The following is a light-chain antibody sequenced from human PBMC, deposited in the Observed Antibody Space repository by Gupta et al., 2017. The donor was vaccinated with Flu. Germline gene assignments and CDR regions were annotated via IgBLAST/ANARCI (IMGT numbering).Light chain of an antibody. V-gene: IGKV2-40*01. CDR2: TLL. Sequence: EIVLPQTPLSLPVTPGEPASISCRSSQSHLDSDTGKTYVDWFLQRPGQSPQLLIYTLLYRATGVPERFSGSGSGTEFTLTISRLEAEDFGVYYCKQRRDFPWTFGQGTTVEIK. CDR3: KQRRDFPWT. CDR1: QSHLDSDTGKTY. J-gene: IGKJ1*01.